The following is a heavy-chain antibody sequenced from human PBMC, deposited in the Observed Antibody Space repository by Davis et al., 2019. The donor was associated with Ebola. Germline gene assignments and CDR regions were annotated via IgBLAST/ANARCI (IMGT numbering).Heavy chain of an antibody. V-gene: IGHV4-38-2*02. J-gene: IGHJ5*02. CDR1: GYSISSGYY. CDR3: ARAPYIYGRGFFWFDA. CDR2: IYHSGST. Sequence: PLETLSLTCTVSGYSISSGYYWGWIRQPPGKGLEWIGSIYHSGSTYYNPSLKSRVTISVDTSKNQFSLKLSSVTAADTAVYYCARAPYIYGRGFFWFDAWGQGVLVTVSS. D-gene: IGHD2/OR15-2a*01.